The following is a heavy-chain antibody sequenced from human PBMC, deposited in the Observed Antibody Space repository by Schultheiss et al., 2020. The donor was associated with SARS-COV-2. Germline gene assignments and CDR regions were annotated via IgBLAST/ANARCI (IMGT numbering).Heavy chain of an antibody. Sequence: SQTLSLTCTVSGGSISSYYWSWIRQPPGKGLEWIGYIYYSWSTNYNPSLKSRVTISVDTSKNQFSLRLSSVTAADTAVYYCARDRESTTSCYTGPCYYYYMDVWGKGTTVTVSS. CDR1: GGSISSYY. CDR2: IYYSWST. V-gene: IGHV4-59*01. CDR3: ARDRESTTSCYTGPCYYYYMDV. J-gene: IGHJ6*03. D-gene: IGHD2-2*01.